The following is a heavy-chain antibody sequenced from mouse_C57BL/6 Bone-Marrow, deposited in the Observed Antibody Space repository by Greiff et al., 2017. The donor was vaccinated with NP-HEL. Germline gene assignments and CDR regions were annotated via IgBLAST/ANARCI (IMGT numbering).Heavy chain of an antibody. Sequence: VQLQQSGPELVQPGASVKISCKASDYAFSSSWMNWVKQRPGKGLELIGRIYPGDGDTNYPGTMKGKAILTADKSSSTAYMQLSSLTSEDSAVYFCARLDGYCSPDDWGQGTTLTVSS. V-gene: IGHV1-82*01. D-gene: IGHD2-3*01. J-gene: IGHJ2*01. CDR3: ARLDGYCSPDD. CDR2: IYPGDGDT. CDR1: DYAFSSSW.